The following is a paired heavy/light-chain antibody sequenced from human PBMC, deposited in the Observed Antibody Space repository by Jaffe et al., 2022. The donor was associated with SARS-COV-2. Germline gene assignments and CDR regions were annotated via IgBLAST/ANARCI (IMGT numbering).Heavy chain of an antibody. CDR1: GFTFSGYW. V-gene: IGHV3-7*03. CDR2: IKRDGSEE. D-gene: IGHD3-9*01. Sequence: EVQVVESGGGLVQPGGSLRLSCEASGFTFSGYWMSWVRQAPGKGLQWVAGIKRDGSEEYYEDSVKSRFIISRDNAKSSLYLQLNSLRAEDSAVYYCARDRDRHFNWYFDLWGRGTLVTVSS. CDR3: ARDRDRHFNWYFDL. J-gene: IGHJ2*01.
Light chain of an antibody. CDR3: QMWNSASDHVI. Sequence: SYVLTQPPSVSVAPGKTARVTCEGKNIRAERIHWYQQKPGQAPVLVIYYDIDRPSGMPERFSGSRSGNMATLTISRVEAGDEADYYCQMWNSASDHVIFGGGTRLTVL. CDR1: NIRAER. J-gene: IGLJ2*01. V-gene: IGLV3-21*04. CDR2: YDI.